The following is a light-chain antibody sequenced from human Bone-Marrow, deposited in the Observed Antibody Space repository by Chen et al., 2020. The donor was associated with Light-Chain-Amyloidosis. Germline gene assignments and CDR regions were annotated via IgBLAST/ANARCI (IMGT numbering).Light chain of an antibody. J-gene: IGLJ3*02. Sequence: SYVLTQPSSVSVAPGQTATIACGGNNIGSTSVHWYQQTPGQAPLLVVYDDSDRPSGIPARLSGSHSGKAATLTISRGEAGDEADYYCQVWDRSSDRPVFGGGTKLTVL. CDR2: DDS. CDR1: NIGSTS. V-gene: IGLV3-21*02. CDR3: QVWDRSSDRPV.